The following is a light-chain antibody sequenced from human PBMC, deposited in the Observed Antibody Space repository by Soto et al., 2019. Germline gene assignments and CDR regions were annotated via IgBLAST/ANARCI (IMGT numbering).Light chain of an antibody. V-gene: IGLV1-51*01. CDR2: DNY. CDR3: GTWDSSLSAEV. J-gene: IGLJ3*02. Sequence: QSVLTQPPSVSAAPGQKVTVSCSGSSSNIGNNDVSWYQQFPGTSPKLLIYDNYKRPSGIPDRFFGSKSGTSATLGITGLQTGDEADYYCGTWDSSLSAEVFGGGTKLTVL. CDR1: SSNIGNND.